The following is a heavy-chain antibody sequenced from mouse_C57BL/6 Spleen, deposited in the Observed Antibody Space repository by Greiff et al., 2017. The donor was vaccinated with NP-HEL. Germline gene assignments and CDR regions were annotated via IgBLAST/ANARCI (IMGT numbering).Heavy chain of an antibody. CDR3: ARGDYYGSSYVD. CDR1: GFTFSSYA. V-gene: IGHV5-4*01. J-gene: IGHJ2*01. Sequence: EVQRVESGGGLVKPGASLKLSCAASGFTFSSYAMSWVRQTPEKRLEWVATISDGGSYTYYPDNVKGRFTISRDNAKNNLYLQMSHLKSEDTAMYYCARGDYYGSSYVDWGKGTTLTVSS. CDR2: ISDGGSYT. D-gene: IGHD1-1*01.